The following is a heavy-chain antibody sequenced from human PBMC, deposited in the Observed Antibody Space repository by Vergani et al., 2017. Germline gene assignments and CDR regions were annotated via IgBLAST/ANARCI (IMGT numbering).Heavy chain of an antibody. D-gene: IGHD1-1*01. V-gene: IGHV4-34*01. CDR3: ARGLGRVETRTGTTLGRSIDV. CDR2: NSNSGST. Sequence: QVQLQQWGAVLLKPSETLSLTCAVYGRSFSGYFWCWIRQSPGKGRVLIGENSNSGSTDYKSSLKSRVTISVDTSKHQFALKMRSVTAADTAVYYCARGLGRVETRTGTTLGRSIDVCSQRTMVTVSS. J-gene: IGHJ3*01. CDR1: GRSFSGYF.